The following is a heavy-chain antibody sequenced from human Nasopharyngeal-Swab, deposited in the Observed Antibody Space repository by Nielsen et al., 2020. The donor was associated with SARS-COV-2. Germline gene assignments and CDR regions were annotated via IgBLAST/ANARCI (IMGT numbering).Heavy chain of an antibody. V-gene: IGHV3-9*01. CDR1: GFTFDDYA. Sequence: SLKISCAASGFTFDDYAMHWVRQAPGKGLEWVSGISWNSGSIGYADSVKGRFTISRDNAKNSLYLQMNSLRAEDTAVYYCAKFGDGYNYYSHFDYWGQGTLVTVSS. D-gene: IGHD5-24*01. CDR3: AKFGDGYNYYSHFDY. J-gene: IGHJ4*02. CDR2: ISWNSGSI.